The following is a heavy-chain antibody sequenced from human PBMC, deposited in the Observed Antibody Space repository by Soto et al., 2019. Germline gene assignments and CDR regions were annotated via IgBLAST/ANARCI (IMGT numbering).Heavy chain of an antibody. D-gene: IGHD1-26*01. Sequence: XGTLSLTFTVSGGSFNGGSYYWSWIRQPPGKGLEWIGYIYYSGSTDYNPSLKSRLTISVDTSKNQFSLKLSSVTAADTAVYYCERDRGSDIVNWGQGTLVTVSS. J-gene: IGHJ4*02. CDR2: IYYSGST. CDR1: GGSFNGGSYY. V-gene: IGHV4-61*01. CDR3: ERDRGSDIVN.